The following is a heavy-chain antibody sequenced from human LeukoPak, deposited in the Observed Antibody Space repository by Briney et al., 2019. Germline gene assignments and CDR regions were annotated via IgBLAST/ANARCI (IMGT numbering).Heavy chain of an antibody. CDR2: IYYSGST. V-gene: IGHV4-39*07. CDR3: ARTDGYNPNFDFDY. CDR1: GGSISSSSYY. D-gene: IGHD5-24*01. Sequence: KASETLSLTCTVSGGSISSSSYYWGWIRQPPGKGLEWIGYIYYSGSTYYNPSLKSRVTISVDRSKNQFSLKLSSVTAADTAVYYCARTDGYNPNFDFDYWGQGTLVTVSS. J-gene: IGHJ4*02.